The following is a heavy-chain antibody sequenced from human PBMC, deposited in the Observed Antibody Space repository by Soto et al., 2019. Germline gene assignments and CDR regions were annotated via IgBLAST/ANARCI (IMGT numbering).Heavy chain of an antibody. Sequence: QVQLQQWGAGLLKPLETLSLTCAVYGGSFSNYYWSWIRQPPGKGLEWIGEINQSGSTNHNPSLKSRVTISVDTSKNQFSLKLSSVTAADTAVYYCARGRDYWGQGTLVTVSS. J-gene: IGHJ4*02. CDR3: ARGRDY. CDR2: INQSGST. V-gene: IGHV4-34*01. CDR1: GGSFSNYY.